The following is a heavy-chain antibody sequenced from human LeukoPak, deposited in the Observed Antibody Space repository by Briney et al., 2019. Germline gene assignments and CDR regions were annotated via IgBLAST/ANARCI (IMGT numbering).Heavy chain of an antibody. V-gene: IGHV3-11*04. CDR1: GFTVSSNY. Sequence: PGGSLRLSCAASGFTVSSNYMSWIRQAPGKGLEWVSYISSSGSTIYYADSVKGRFTISRDNAKNSLYLQMNSLRAEDTAVYYCARSLVGALRSYYYYMDVWGKGTTVTVSS. CDR2: ISSSGSTI. J-gene: IGHJ6*03. CDR3: ARSLVGALRSYYYYMDV. D-gene: IGHD1-26*01.